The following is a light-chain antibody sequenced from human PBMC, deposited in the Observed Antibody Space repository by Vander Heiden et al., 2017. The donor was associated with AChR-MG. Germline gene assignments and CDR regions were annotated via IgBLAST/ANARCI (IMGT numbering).Light chain of an antibody. J-gene: IGLJ3*02. Sequence: PRVTIPCVGTNYNIGAGYGVQWYRHLPGAAPKVLIFRSVDRPSGVPDRFSGSKSGTSASLAITGLQAEDEAVYYCQSYDNGLSGWVFGGGTKVTVL. CDR3: QSYDNGLSGWV. CDR1: NYNIGAGYG. CDR2: RSV. V-gene: IGLV1-40*01.